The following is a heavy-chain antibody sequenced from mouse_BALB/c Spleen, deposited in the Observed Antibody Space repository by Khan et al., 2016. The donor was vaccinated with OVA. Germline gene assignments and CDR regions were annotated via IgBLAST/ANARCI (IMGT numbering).Heavy chain of an antibody. D-gene: IGHD2-14*01. Sequence: QIQLVQSGAELARPGASVKMSCKASGYTFTTYTMHWVKQRPGQGLEWIGYINPSNGYTNYNQKFKDKSTLTADKSSSTAYIQLSSLTSDYSAVYYCAREGAYYRSDGWFSYWGQGTLVTVSA. CDR2: INPSNGYT. CDR1: GYTFTTYT. CDR3: AREGAYYRSDGWFSY. J-gene: IGHJ3*01. V-gene: IGHV1-4*01.